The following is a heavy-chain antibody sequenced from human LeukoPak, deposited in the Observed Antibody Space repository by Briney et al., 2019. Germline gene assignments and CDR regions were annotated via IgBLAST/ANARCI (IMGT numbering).Heavy chain of an antibody. CDR3: ARDPYSGSYFGIRAFDI. V-gene: IGHV4-4*07. J-gene: IGHJ3*02. Sequence: SETLSLTCTVSGGSISSYYWSWIRQPAGKGLEWIGRIYTSGSTNYNPSLKSRVTMSVDTSKNQFSLKLSSVTAADTAVYYRARDPYSGSYFGIRAFDIWGQGTMVTVSS. CDR1: GGSISSYY. CDR2: IYTSGST. D-gene: IGHD1-26*01.